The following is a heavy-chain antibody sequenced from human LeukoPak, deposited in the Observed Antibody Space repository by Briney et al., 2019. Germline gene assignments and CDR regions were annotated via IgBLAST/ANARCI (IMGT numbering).Heavy chain of an antibody. D-gene: IGHD2-2*01. CDR3: AREGPAASDSMLFYYFMDV. CDR1: GDSINNYY. V-gene: IGHV4-4*07. CDR2: MYTSGVA. J-gene: IGHJ6*03. Sequence: PSETLSLTCTVSGDSINNYYWSWIRQSAGKGLEWICRMYTSGVAHYNPALKSRATMSVDTSKNQLSLTLSSVTAADRAVYYCAREGPAASDSMLFYYFMDVWGKGTTVTVSS.